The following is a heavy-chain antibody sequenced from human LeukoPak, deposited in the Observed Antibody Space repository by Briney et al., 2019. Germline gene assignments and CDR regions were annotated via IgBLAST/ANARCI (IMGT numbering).Heavy chain of an antibody. CDR1: GFTFIGFW. V-gene: IGHV3-7*01. CDR2: INEDGSEK. J-gene: IGHJ6*02. CDR3: ARGRGIGA. Sequence: GGSLRLSCAASGFTFIGFWMTWVRQAPGKGLEWVANINEDGSEKYYVDSVKGRCTISRDNAKKSLSLQMNSLRAEDMGVYYCARGRGIGAWGQGTTVTVSS.